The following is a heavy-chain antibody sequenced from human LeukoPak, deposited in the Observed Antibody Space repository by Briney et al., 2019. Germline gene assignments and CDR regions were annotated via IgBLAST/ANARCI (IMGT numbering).Heavy chain of an antibody. CDR2: IIPIFGTA. J-gene: IGHJ4*02. CDR1: GGTFSSYA. D-gene: IGHD3-3*01. V-gene: IGHV1-69*05. Sequence: SVKVSCKASGGTFSSYAISWVRQALGQGLDWMGGIIPIFGTANYAQKFQGRVTITTDESTSTAYMELSSLRSEDTAVYYCARGTRFLEWLLDYWGQGTLVTVSS. CDR3: ARGTRFLEWLLDY.